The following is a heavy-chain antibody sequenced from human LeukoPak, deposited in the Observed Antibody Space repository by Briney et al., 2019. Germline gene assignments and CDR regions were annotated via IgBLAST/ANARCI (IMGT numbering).Heavy chain of an antibody. V-gene: IGHV3-20*04. Sequence: GGSLRLSCAASGFTFDDYGMSWVRQAPGKGLEWVSGINWNGGSTGYADSVKGRFTISRDNSDNTLFLQMNSLAAEDTAVYYCARDGVDINDFDYWGQGTLVTVSS. CDR1: GFTFDDYG. CDR2: INWNGGST. J-gene: IGHJ4*02. D-gene: IGHD2-8*01. CDR3: ARDGVDINDFDY.